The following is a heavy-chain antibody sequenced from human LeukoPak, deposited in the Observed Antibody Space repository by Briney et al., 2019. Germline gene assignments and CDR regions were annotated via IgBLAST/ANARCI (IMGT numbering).Heavy chain of an antibody. J-gene: IGHJ4*02. CDR1: GFIFRSYA. CDR3: AIDPTYGDFTIDY. V-gene: IGHV3-23*01. D-gene: IGHD4-17*01. CDR2: ISGSGSSI. Sequence: GGSLRLSCAASGFIFRSYAMSWVRQAPGMGLESVSAISGSGSSIYYADSVKGRFTISRDNSKNTLYLQMNSLRAEDTAVYYCAIDPTYGDFTIDYWGQGTLVTVSS.